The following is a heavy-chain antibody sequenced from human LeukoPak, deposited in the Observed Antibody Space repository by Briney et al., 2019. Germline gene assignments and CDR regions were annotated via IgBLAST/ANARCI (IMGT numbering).Heavy chain of an antibody. CDR3: ARRSRDGYFLDS. J-gene: IGHJ4*02. D-gene: IGHD5-24*01. Sequence: SETLSLTCIVSGGSMSGYYWSWIRQPPGKGLEWIGHTFPSGATTYNPSLKSRVTISVDTSRSQFSLNLSSVTAADTAVYYCARRSRDGYFLDSWGQGTLVTVSS. CDR1: GGSMSGYY. V-gene: IGHV4-4*09. CDR2: TFPSGAT.